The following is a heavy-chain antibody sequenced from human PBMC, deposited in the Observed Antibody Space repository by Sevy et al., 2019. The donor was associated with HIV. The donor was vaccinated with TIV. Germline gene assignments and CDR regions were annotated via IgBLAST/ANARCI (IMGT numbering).Heavy chain of an antibody. CDR2: INRDGSST. Sequence: GGSLRLSCEASGFTFSDSWMHWVRQAPGKGLVWVSRINRDGSSTDYADSVKGRFTISRDNAKNTLYLQMNSLRAEDTAVYYCARGRDCGGGSCDGYHYYGMDVWGRGTMVTVSS. CDR3: ARGRDCGGGSCDGYHYYGMDV. D-gene: IGHD2-15*01. V-gene: IGHV3-74*01. J-gene: IGHJ6*02. CDR1: GFTFSDSW.